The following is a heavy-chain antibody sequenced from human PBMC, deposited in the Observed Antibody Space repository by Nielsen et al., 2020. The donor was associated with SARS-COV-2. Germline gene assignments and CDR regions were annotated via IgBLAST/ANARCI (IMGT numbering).Heavy chain of an antibody. D-gene: IGHD6-13*01. CDR1: GFTFSSYA. CDR2: ISYDGSNK. CDR3: AKDQGHSSSWYGEVGNYYGMDV. J-gene: IGHJ6*02. V-gene: IGHV3-30*04. Sequence: GGSLRLSCAASGFTFSSYAMHWVRQAPGKGLEWVAVISYDGSNKYYADSVKGRFTISRDNSKNTLYLQMNSLRAEDTAVYYCAKDQGHSSSWYGEVGNYYGMDVWGQGTTVTVSS.